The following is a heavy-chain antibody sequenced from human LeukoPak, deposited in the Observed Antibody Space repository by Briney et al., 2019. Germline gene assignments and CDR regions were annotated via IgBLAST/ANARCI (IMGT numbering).Heavy chain of an antibody. CDR2: IIPIFGTA. D-gene: IGHD5-18*01. CDR3: AREIGYSYGGAWYFDY. CDR1: GGTFSSYA. J-gene: IGHJ4*02. Sequence: ASVKVSCKASGGTFSSYAISWVRQAPGQGLEWMGRIIPIFGTANYAQKSQGRVTITTDESTSTAYMELSSLRSEDTAVYYCAREIGYSYGGAWYFDYWGQGTLVTISS. V-gene: IGHV1-69*05.